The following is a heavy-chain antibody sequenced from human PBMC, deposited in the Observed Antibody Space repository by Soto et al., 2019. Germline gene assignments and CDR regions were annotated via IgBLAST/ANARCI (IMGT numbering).Heavy chain of an antibody. J-gene: IGHJ4*02. CDR3: ARESRSALGTVEH. V-gene: IGHV4-4*07. D-gene: IGHD6-13*01. CDR2: IYASGNT. CDR1: GASISDYY. Sequence: SETLSLTCTVSGASISDYYWSWIRQPAGKGLECVGRIYASGNTNYNPSLKSRVTMSVDTSKNQFSLTLNSVTAADTAVYYCARESRSALGTVEHWGRGTLVTVSS.